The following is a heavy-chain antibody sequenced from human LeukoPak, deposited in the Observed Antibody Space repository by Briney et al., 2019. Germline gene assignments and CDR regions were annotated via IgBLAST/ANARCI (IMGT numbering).Heavy chain of an antibody. CDR3: AREHYDSNGYYYYFDY. Sequence: ASVKVSCKASGDTFSSYAISWVRQAPGQGLEWMGGIIPIFGTANYAQKFQGRVTITADESTSTAYMELSSLRSEDTAVYYCAREHYDSNGYYYYFDYWGQGTLVTVSS. V-gene: IGHV1-69*13. CDR2: IIPIFGTA. D-gene: IGHD3-22*01. CDR1: GDTFSSYA. J-gene: IGHJ4*02.